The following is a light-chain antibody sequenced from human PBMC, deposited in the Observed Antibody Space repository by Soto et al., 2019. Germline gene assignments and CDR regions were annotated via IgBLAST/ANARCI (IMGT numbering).Light chain of an antibody. Sequence: QSALTQPASVSGSPGQSITISCTGTSSDVGGYNYVSWYQQHPGKAPQLMIYDVSNRPSGVSNRFSGSKSGNTASLTISGLKAEDEADYYCSSYTSSSTLGVFGGGTKLTVL. CDR3: SSYTSSSTLGV. V-gene: IGLV2-14*01. CDR2: DVS. CDR1: SSDVGGYNY. J-gene: IGLJ2*01.